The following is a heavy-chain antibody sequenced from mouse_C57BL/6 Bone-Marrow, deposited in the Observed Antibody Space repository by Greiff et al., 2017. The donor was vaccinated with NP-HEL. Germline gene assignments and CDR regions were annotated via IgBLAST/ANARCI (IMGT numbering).Heavy chain of an antibody. Sequence: QLQQSGPELVKPGASVKISCKASGYTFTDYYMNWVKQSHGKSLEWIGDINPNNGGTSYNQKFKGKATLTVDKSSSTAYMELRSLTSEDSAVYYCVYYGSTLFDYWGQGTTLTVSS. CDR1: GYTFTDYY. CDR3: VYYGSTLFDY. V-gene: IGHV1-26*01. J-gene: IGHJ2*01. D-gene: IGHD1-1*01. CDR2: INPNNGGT.